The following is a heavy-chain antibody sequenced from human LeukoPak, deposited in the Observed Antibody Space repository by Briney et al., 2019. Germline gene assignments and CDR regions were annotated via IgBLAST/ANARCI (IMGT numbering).Heavy chain of an antibody. CDR1: GGTFSSYA. D-gene: IGHD2-2*01. Sequence: SVKVSCKASGGTFSSYATSWVRQAPGQGLEWMGRIIPIFGTANYAQKFQGRVTITTDESTSTAYMELSSLRSEDTAVYYCARADCSSTSCYDDYWGQGTLVTVSS. CDR3: ARADCSSTSCYDDY. CDR2: IIPIFGTA. J-gene: IGHJ4*02. V-gene: IGHV1-69*05.